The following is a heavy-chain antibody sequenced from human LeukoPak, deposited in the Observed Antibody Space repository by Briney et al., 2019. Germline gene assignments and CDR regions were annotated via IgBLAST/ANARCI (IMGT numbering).Heavy chain of an antibody. J-gene: IGHJ4*02. CDR1: GGSFSGYY. Sequence: PSETLSLTCAVYGGSFSGYYWSWIRQPPGKGLEWVGEINHSGCTNYNPSLKSRVTISVDTSKNQFSLKLSSVTAADTAVYYCARVRRGGGTMIVVVITRGDFDYWGQGTLVTVSS. D-gene: IGHD3-22*01. CDR2: INHSGCT. V-gene: IGHV4-34*01. CDR3: ARVRRGGGTMIVVVITRGDFDY.